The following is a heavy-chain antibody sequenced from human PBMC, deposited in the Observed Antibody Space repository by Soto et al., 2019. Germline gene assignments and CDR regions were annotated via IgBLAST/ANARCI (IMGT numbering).Heavy chain of an antibody. CDR3: AKNGGWVDFWSCYYLPLGY. J-gene: IGHJ4*02. D-gene: IGHD3-3*01. Sequence: EVQLLESGGGLVQPGGSLRLSCAASGFTFSSYAMSWVRQAPGKGLEWVSAISGSGGSTYYADSVKGRFTISRDNSKNTLYLQMNSLRAEDTAVYYCAKNGGWVDFWSCYYLPLGYWGQGTLVTVSS. CDR1: GFTFSSYA. V-gene: IGHV3-23*01. CDR2: ISGSGGST.